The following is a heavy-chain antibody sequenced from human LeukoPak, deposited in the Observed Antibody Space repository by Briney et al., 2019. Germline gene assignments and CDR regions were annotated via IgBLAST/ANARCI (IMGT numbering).Heavy chain of an antibody. CDR1: GGSFSGYY. V-gene: IGHV4-34*01. Sequence: SETLSLTCAVYGGSFSGYYGSWIRQPPGKGLEWIGEINHSGSTNYNPSLKSRVTISVDTSKNQFPLKLSSVTAADTAVYYCATAEPGYYYYAMDVWGQGTTVTVSS. CDR3: ATAEPGYYYYAMDV. CDR2: INHSGST. J-gene: IGHJ6*02. D-gene: IGHD1-14*01.